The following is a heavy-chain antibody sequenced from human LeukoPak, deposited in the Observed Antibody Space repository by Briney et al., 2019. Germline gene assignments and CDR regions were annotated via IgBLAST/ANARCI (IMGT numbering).Heavy chain of an antibody. Sequence: GGSLRLSCAASGFTFSSYAMSWVRQAPGKGLEWVSGISGSGGNTYYADSVKGRFTISRDNSKSTLYLQMNSLRAEDTAVFYCAKDPYSSSWRSGHFDYWGQGSLVTISS. J-gene: IGHJ4*02. CDR3: AKDPYSSSWRSGHFDY. CDR2: ISGSGGNT. V-gene: IGHV3-23*01. CDR1: GFTFSSYA. D-gene: IGHD6-13*01.